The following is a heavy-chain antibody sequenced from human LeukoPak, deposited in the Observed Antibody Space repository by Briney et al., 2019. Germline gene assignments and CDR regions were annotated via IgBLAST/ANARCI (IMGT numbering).Heavy chain of an antibody. V-gene: IGHV3-23*01. J-gene: IGHJ4*02. D-gene: IGHD5-12*01. CDR3: AKDRRLPWDYFDS. CDR2: ISGSGGST. Sequence: GGSLRLSCAASGFTFSSYAMSWVRQAPGKGLEWVSAISGSGGSTYYADSVKGRFTISRDNSKNTLYLQMNSLRAEDTAIYYCAKDRRLPWDYFDSWGQGTLVTVSS. CDR1: GFTFSSYA.